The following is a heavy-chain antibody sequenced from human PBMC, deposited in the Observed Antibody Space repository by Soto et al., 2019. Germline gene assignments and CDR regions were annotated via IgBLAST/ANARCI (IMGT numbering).Heavy chain of an antibody. J-gene: IGHJ5*02. V-gene: IGHV3-72*01. D-gene: IGHD3-10*01. CDR3: ATLYYRWSDD. CDR2: IKHKADGYTT. CDR1: GFTFSDHY. Sequence: EVQLVESGGGLVQPGGSLRLSCAASGFTFSDHYMEWVRQAPGKGLEWVGRIKHKADGYTTEYAASVKGSFTISRDDSKNSLYLQMNSLKAEDTAVYYCATLYYRWSDDWGQGTLVTVSS.